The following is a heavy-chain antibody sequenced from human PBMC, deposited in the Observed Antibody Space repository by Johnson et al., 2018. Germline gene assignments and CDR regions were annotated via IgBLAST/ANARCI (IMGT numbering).Heavy chain of an antibody. CDR3: AKDFSHSYGYRNYYYYMDV. V-gene: IGHV3-7*03. CDR1: GFTFSSYW. D-gene: IGHD5-18*01. J-gene: IGHJ6*03. CDR2: IKQDGSEK. Sequence: EVQLVESGGGLVQPGGSXRLSCAASGFTFSSYWMSWVRQAPGKGLEWVANIKQDGSEKYYVDSVKGRFTISRDNAKNSLYLQMNSLRAEDTALYYCAKDFSHSYGYRNYYYYMDVWGKGTTVTVSS.